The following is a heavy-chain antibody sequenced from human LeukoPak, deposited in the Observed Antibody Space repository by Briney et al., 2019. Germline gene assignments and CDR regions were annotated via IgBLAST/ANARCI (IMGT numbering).Heavy chain of an antibody. D-gene: IGHD3-10*01. Sequence: GESLKISCKGSGYSFTSYWIGWVRQMPGEGLEWMGIIYPGDSDTRYSPSFQGQVTISADKSISTAYLQWSSLKASDTAMYYCARIITSGIDAFDIWGQGTMVTVSS. CDR3: ARIITSGIDAFDI. J-gene: IGHJ3*02. CDR1: GYSFTSYW. V-gene: IGHV5-51*01. CDR2: IYPGDSDT.